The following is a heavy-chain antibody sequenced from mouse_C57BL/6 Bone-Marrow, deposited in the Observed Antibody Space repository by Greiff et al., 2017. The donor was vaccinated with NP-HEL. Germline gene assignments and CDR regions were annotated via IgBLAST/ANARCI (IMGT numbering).Heavy chain of an antibody. D-gene: IGHD1-1*01. J-gene: IGHJ2*01. CDR3: TKEVLLRY. CDR1: GFNIKDDY. Sequence: VQLKESGAELVRPGASVKLSCTASGFNIKDDYMHWVKQRPEQGLEWIGWIDPENGDTEYASKFQGKATITADTSSNTAYLQLSSLTSEDTAVYYCTKEVLLRYWGQGTTLIVAS. CDR2: IDPENGDT. V-gene: IGHV14-4*01.